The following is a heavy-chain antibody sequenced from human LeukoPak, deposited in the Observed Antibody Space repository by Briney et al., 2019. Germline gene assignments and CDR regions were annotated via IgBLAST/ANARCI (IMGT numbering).Heavy chain of an antibody. Sequence: SGPTLVNPTQTLTLTCTFSGFSLSTSGMRVSWIRQPPGKALEWLARIDWDDDKFYSTSLKTRLTISKDTSKDQVVLTMTNMDPVDTATYYCARQSGDYYFDYWGQGTLVTVSS. CDR3: ARQSGDYYFDY. CDR2: IDWDDDK. J-gene: IGHJ4*02. CDR1: GFSLSTSGMR. V-gene: IGHV2-70*04. D-gene: IGHD2-21*02.